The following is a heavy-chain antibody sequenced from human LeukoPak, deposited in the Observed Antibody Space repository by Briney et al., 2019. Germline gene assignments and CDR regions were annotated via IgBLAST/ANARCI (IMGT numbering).Heavy chain of an antibody. D-gene: IGHD5/OR15-5a*01. CDR2: IKRDGSEK. CDR3: ARKGTSVNGAFDI. V-gene: IGHV3-7*01. J-gene: IGHJ3*02. CDR1: GITFDNYW. Sequence: GESLRLSCAASGITFDNYWMTWVRQAPGKGLEWVANIKRDGSEKQYVDSVKGRFIVSRESAEKSVYLQMNSLTAGDTAVYYCARKGTSVNGAFDIWGQGTMVTVSS.